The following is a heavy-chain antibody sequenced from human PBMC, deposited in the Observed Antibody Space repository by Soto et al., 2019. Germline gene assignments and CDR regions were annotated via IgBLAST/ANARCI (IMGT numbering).Heavy chain of an antibody. D-gene: IGHD3-10*01. CDR1: GYTFTAYY. Sequence: QVQLVQSGAEVKEPGDSVRVSCEASGYTFTAYYIHWVRQAPGQGLEWMGWINPKFGDTTYAQDLQGRFTLTRDMSSSTVYMDLSRLTSDDTAIYYCARNMDYYYGPGSGNGHGVWGQGTTVNVFS. J-gene: IGHJ6*02. CDR3: ARNMDYYYGPGSGNGHGV. CDR2: INPKFGDT. V-gene: IGHV1-2*02.